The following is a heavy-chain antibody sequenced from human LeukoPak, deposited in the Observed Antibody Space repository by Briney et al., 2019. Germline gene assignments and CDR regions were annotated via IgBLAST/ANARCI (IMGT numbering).Heavy chain of an antibody. D-gene: IGHD4-17*01. V-gene: IGHV4-59*01. Sequence: SETLPLTCTVSGGSISYYYWSWIRQSPGKGLEWIGYIYYSGTTNYNPSLKSRVTILVDTSKNQFSLQLRSVTAADTAVYYCAREDPQTTVPEGMDVWGQGTTVTVSS. J-gene: IGHJ6*02. CDR1: GGSISYYY. CDR3: AREDPQTTVPEGMDV. CDR2: IYYSGTT.